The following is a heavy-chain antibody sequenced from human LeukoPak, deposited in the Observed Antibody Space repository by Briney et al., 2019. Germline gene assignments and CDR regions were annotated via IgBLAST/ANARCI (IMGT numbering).Heavy chain of an antibody. J-gene: IGHJ4*02. CDR3: ARDLYSSSWTDKH. CDR2: IKTDGRTT. V-gene: IGHV3-74*01. D-gene: IGHD6-13*01. CDR1: GFSFSSYW. Sequence: GGSLRLSCAASGFSFSSYWMHWVRQAPGKGPVWVSFIKTDGRTTRYADSVTGRFTISRDNAKNTLYLQMNSLKAEDTAVYYCARDLYSSSWTDKHWGQGTLVTVSS.